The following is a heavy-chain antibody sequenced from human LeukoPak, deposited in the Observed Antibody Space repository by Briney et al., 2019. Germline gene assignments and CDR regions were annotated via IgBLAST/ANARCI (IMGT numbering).Heavy chain of an antibody. J-gene: IGHJ4*01. CDR3: AREARSAIGLTGSTRMGYFDY. CDR1: GDSVSSNSAA. CDR2: TYYRSKWYN. V-gene: IGHV6-1*01. D-gene: IGHD3-9*01. Sequence: SQTLSLTCAISGDSVSSNSAAWNWIRQSPSRGLEWLGRTYYRSKWYNDYAVSVKSRITINPDTSKNQFSLQLNSVTPEDTAVYYCAREARSAIGLTGSTRMGYFDYWGQEPWSPSPQ.